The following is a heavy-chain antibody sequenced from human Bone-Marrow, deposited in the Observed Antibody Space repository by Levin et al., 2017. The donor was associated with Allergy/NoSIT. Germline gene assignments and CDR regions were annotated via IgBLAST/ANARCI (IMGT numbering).Heavy chain of an antibody. J-gene: IGHJ4*02. V-gene: IGHV4-39*01. D-gene: IGHD1-7*01. CDR1: GGSISSSSYY. CDR2: IYYSGST. CDR3: ARLKLGLVDNLELIDY. Sequence: TSETLSLTCTVSGGSISSSSYYWGWIRQPPGTGLEWIGSIYYSGSTYYNPSLKSRVTISVDTSKNQFSLKLSSVTAADTAVYYCARLKLGLVDNLELIDYWGQGTLVTVSS.